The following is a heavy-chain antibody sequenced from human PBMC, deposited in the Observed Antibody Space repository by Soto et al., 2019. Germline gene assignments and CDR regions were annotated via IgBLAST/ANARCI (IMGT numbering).Heavy chain of an antibody. CDR2: ISGSGGST. CDR1: GFTFSSYA. D-gene: IGHD4-17*01. V-gene: IGHV3-23*01. CDR3: AKHYGDYVYYDMDV. J-gene: IGHJ6*03. Sequence: GGSLRLSCAASGFTFSSYAMGWVRQAPGKGLEWVSAISGSGGSTYYADSVKGRFTISRDNSKNTLYLQMNSLRAEDTAVYYCAKHYGDYVYYDMDVWGNATTVTV.